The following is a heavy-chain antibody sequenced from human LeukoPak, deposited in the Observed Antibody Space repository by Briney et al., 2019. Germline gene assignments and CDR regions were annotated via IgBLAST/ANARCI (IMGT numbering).Heavy chain of an antibody. V-gene: IGHV4-59*08. CDR1: GGSISSYY. D-gene: IGHD3-10*01. J-gene: IGHJ4*02. Sequence: PSETLSLTCPVSGGSISSYYWSWVRQPPGKGLEWIGYIYYSGSTNYNPSLKSRVTISVDTSKNQFSLKLSSVTAADTAVYYCARHLGNYYGSDTYYFDYWGQGTLVTVSS. CDR2: IYYSGST. CDR3: ARHLGNYYGSDTYYFDY.